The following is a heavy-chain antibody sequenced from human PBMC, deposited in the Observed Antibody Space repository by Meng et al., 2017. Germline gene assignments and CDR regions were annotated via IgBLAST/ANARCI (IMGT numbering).Heavy chain of an antibody. CDR2: SSAYNGNT. D-gene: IGHD6-6*01. V-gene: IGHV1-18*01. J-gene: IGHJ2*01. CDR3: ARDLVWYFDL. CDR1: GYTFTSYG. Sequence: VQLLESGAAVKKPGVLVQVSCKGSGYTFTSYGIRWVVQDPGHRVEWMGWSSAYNGNTNYAQKLQGRVTMTKDSATSTAYMELSRLRSDDTAVYYCARDLVWYFDLWGRGTLVTVSS.